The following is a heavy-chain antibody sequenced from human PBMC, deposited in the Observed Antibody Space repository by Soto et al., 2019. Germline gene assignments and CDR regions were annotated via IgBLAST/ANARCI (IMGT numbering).Heavy chain of an antibody. CDR1: EYSFTGHY. V-gene: IGHV1-2*02. J-gene: IGHJ5*02. D-gene: IGHD3-22*01. CDR3: ARDYDKSGYDYFDP. Sequence: WASVKVSCKASEYSFTGHYLHWVRQAPGQGLEWMGWIDPKSGDTKYAPKFQDRVTMTSDTSISTAYMDLTNLRYDDTAVYYCARDYDKSGYDYFDPWGQGTLVTVSS. CDR2: IDPKSGDT.